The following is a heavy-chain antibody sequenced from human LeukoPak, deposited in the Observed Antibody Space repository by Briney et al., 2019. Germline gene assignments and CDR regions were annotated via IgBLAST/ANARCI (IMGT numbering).Heavy chain of an antibody. J-gene: IGHJ4*02. CDR2: ISSSSSYI. CDR1: GFTFSSYS. V-gene: IGHV3-21*01. D-gene: IGHD3-22*01. CDR3: AREDDSSGYYHFDY. Sequence: PGGSLRLSCAASGFTFSSYSMNWVRQAPGKGLEWVSSISSSSSYIYYADSVKGRFTISRDNAKNSLYPQMSSLRAEDTAVYYCAREDDSSGYYHFDYWGQGTLVTVSS.